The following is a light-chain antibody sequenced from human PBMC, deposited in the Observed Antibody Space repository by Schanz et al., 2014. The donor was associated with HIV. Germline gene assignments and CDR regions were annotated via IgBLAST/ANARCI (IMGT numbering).Light chain of an antibody. CDR1: KLGDKY. CDR3: QAWVSSTEV. V-gene: IGLV3-1*01. Sequence: SYELTQPPSVSVSPGQTASITCSGDKLGDKYACWYQQKPGQSPVLVIYQDSKRPSGIPERFSGSNSGNTATLTISGTQAMDEADYYCQAWVSSTEVFGGGTKLTVL. J-gene: IGLJ2*01. CDR2: QDS.